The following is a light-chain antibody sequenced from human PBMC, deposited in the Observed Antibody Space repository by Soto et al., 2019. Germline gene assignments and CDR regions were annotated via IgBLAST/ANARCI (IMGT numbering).Light chain of an antibody. CDR3: ISFTPRTTTHWV. J-gene: IGLJ3*02. CDR2: EVT. Sequence: QSVLTQPPSVSGSPGQSITISCTGTSSDVGDYNRVSWYQHHPGKAPKLMIFEVTNRPSGISDRFSGFKSGSTASLTISELKPDEEADYYCISFTPRTTTHWVFGGGTKVTV. CDR1: SSDVGDYNR. V-gene: IGLV2-14*01.